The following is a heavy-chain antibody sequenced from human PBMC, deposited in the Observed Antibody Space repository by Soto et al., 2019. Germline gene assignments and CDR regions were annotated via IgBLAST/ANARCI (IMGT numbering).Heavy chain of an antibody. CDR2: ISYDGNNK. D-gene: IGHD2-2*01. J-gene: IGHJ6*02. CDR1: GFTFRLYG. V-gene: IGHV3-30*03. Sequence: QVQLVESGGGVVQPGRSLRLSCAASGFTFRLYGMHWVRQAPGKGLEWVAVISYDGNNKYYADSVKGRFTISRDNSKNTLSLQMSSLRDEDTAVYYCVRDRSNSSEMGMDVWGQGPTVNVSS. CDR3: VRDRSNSSEMGMDV.